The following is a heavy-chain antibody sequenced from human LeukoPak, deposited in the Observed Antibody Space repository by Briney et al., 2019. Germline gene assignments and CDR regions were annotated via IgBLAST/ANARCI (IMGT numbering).Heavy chain of an antibody. CDR3: ARDSYDFWSGYSF. Sequence: ASVKVSCKASGYTFTSYYMHWVRQAPGQGLEWMGVINPTGDGTTYSQKFQGRVTMTRDTSTSTVYMELNSLRSEDTAVYYCARDSYDFWSGYSFWGQGTHVTVSS. CDR1: GYTFTSYY. D-gene: IGHD3-3*01. J-gene: IGHJ4*02. V-gene: IGHV1-46*01. CDR2: INPTGDGT.